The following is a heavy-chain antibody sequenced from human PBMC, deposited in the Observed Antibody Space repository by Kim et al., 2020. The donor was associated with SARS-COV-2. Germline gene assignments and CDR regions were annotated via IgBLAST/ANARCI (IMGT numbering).Heavy chain of an antibody. CDR1: GGSISSSSYY. CDR3: ATHLRGGIAVAAGYYFDY. J-gene: IGHJ4*02. Sequence: SETLSLTCTVSGGSISSSSYYWGWIRQPPGKGLEWIGSIYYSGSTYSNPSLKSLVTIPVDTTKNQFSLKLSSVTAADTAVYYCATHLRGGIAVAAGYYFDYWGQGTLVTVSS. D-gene: IGHD6-19*01. CDR2: IYYSGST. V-gene: IGHV4-39*01.